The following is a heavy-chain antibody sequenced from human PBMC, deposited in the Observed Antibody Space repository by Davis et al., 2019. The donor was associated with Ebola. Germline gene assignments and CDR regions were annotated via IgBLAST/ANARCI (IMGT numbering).Heavy chain of an antibody. D-gene: IGHD1-26*01. CDR2: INPNSGGT. CDR3: ARVWVGGSYTHDY. CDR1: GYTFTSYY. Sequence: ASVKVSCKASGYTFTSYYMHWVRQAPGQGLEWMGWINPNSGGTNYAQKFQGRVTMTRDTSISTAYMELSRLRSDDTAVYYCARVWVGGSYTHDYWGQGTLVTVSS. V-gene: IGHV1-2*02. J-gene: IGHJ4*02.